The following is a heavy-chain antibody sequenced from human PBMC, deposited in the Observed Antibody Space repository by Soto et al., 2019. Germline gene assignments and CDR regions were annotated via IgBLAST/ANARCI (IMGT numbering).Heavy chain of an antibody. Sequence: PGGSLRLSCAAAGFTFSSFAMHWVRQAPGRGLEWVAIISYDGSNKYYADSVKGRFTISRDNSKNTLYLQMNSLRAEDTAVYYCASPGGGGYYYYYGMDVWGQGTTVTVSS. V-gene: IGHV3-30*03. CDR1: GFTFSSFA. CDR3: ASPGGGGYYYYYGMDV. D-gene: IGHD3-16*01. J-gene: IGHJ6*02. CDR2: ISYDGSNK.